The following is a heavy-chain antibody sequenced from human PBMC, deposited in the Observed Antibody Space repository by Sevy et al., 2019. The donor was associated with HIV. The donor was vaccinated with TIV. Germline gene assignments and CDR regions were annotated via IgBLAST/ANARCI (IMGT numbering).Heavy chain of an antibody. J-gene: IGHJ4*02. Sequence: SETLSLTCTVSGGSISSYYWSWIRQPAGKGLEWIGRIYPGGNSNYNPSLKSRDTLSVDTSKNQFSLRLSSVTAADTAVYYCARDYRYDFHGSGRHYFDYWGQGTLVTVSS. CDR1: GGSISSYY. D-gene: IGHD3-10*01. CDR2: IYPGGNS. CDR3: ARDYRYDFHGSGRHYFDY. V-gene: IGHV4-4*07.